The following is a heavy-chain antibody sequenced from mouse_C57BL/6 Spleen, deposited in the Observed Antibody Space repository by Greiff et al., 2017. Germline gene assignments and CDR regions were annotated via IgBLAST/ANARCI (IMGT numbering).Heavy chain of an antibody. CDR1: GYTFTDYE. CDR3: TRRRGTYYSNYFDY. Sequence: VKLVESGAELVRPGASVTLSCKASGYTFTDYEMHWVKQTPVHGLEWIGAIDPETGGTAYNQKFKGKAILTADKSSSTAYMELRSLTSEDSAVYYCTRRRGTYYSNYFDYWGQGTTLTVSS. CDR2: IDPETGGT. V-gene: IGHV1-15*01. J-gene: IGHJ2*01. D-gene: IGHD2-5*01.